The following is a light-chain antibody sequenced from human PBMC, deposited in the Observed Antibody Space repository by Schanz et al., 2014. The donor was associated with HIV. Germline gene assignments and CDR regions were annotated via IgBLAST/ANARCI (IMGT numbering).Light chain of an antibody. V-gene: IGLV1-44*01. Sequence: QSVLTQPPSASGTPGQRVTLSCSASSSNIATNAVNWYQQFPGTAPKLLIYRNNQRPSGVPDRFSGSKSGTSASLAISGLRSEDEADYYCATWVDSLNGWVLGGGTKLTVL. CDR2: RNN. J-gene: IGLJ3*02. CDR3: ATWVDSLNGWV. CDR1: SSNIATNA.